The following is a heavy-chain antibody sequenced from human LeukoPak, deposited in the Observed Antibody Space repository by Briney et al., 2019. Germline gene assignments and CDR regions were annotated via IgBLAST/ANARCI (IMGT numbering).Heavy chain of an antibody. CDR1: GASISSHY. V-gene: IGHV4-59*05. CDR3: ASSPSGYWWNFDC. Sequence: PSETLSLTCSVSGASISSHYWSWIRQPPGKGLEWIGSIYYSGSTYNNPSLKSRVTISVDTTKNQFSLKLTSVTAADTAVYYCASSPSGYWWNFDCWGQGTLVTVSS. CDR2: IYYSGST. D-gene: IGHD3-22*01. J-gene: IGHJ4*02.